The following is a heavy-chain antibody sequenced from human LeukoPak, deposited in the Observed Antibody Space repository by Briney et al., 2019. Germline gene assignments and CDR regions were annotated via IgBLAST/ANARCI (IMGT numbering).Heavy chain of an antibody. CDR1: GFTFSSYT. D-gene: IGHD1-26*01. J-gene: IGHJ4*02. Sequence: PGGSLRLSCVASGFTFSSYTMNWVRQAPGKGLEWVSYIDLSGSTLYYVDSVKGRFTISRDNAKNSLYLQMNSLRAEDTAVYYCARLNEVGAVDYWGQGTLVTVSS. CDR2: IDLSGSTL. CDR3: ARLNEVGAVDY. V-gene: IGHV3-48*04.